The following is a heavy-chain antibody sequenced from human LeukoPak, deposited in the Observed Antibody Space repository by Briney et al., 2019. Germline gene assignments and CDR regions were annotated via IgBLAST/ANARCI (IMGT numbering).Heavy chain of an antibody. CDR1: GFTFSSDV. CDR2: ISGSGGST. D-gene: IGHD1-26*01. V-gene: IGHV3-23*01. CDR3: SKAPYSGTYFFDC. Sequence: PGGSLRLSCAASGFTFSSDVMSWVRQAPGKGLEWVSVISGSGGSTYYADSVKGRFTISRDNSKNTLYLQMNSLRAEDTAVYYCSKAPYSGTYFFDCWGQGTLVTASS. J-gene: IGHJ4*02.